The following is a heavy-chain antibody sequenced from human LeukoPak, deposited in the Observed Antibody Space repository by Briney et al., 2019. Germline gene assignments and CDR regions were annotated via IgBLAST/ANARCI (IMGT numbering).Heavy chain of an antibody. V-gene: IGHV4-39*01. J-gene: IGHJ4*02. CDR3: ARQTGSGLFILP. CDR2: IYYSGST. D-gene: IGHD3/OR15-3a*01. CDR1: DGSISNSSFY. Sequence: PSETLSLTCTVSDGSISNSSFYWGWIRQPPGKGLEWIGNIYYSGSTCYNSSLKSRVTISVDTSKNQFSLRLTSVTAADTAVYYCARQTGSGLFILPGGQGTLVTVSS.